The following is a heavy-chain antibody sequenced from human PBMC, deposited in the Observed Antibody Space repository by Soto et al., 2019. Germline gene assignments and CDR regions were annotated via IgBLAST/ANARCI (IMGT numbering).Heavy chain of an antibody. D-gene: IGHD2-2*01. Sequence: GGSLRLSCTASGFTFSSYWMHWVRQAPGKGLVWVSHINSDGSSTRYADSVKGRFTISRDNAKNTLYLQMNSLRAEDTAVYFCARDLYCNSASCHQSPHDRGQGTLVTVSS. CDR2: INSDGSST. J-gene: IGHJ4*02. V-gene: IGHV3-74*01. CDR3: ARDLYCNSASCHQSPHD. CDR1: GFTFSSYW.